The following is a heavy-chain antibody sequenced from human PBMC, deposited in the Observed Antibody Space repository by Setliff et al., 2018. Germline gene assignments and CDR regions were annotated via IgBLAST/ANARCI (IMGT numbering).Heavy chain of an antibody. J-gene: IGHJ3*02. CDR1: GFTLSTYW. Sequence: PGGSLRLSCAASGFTLSTYWMSWVRQAPGKGLEWVANIKQDGNEKYYVDSVKGRFTISRDNAKNSLYLQMNSLRAEDTAVYYCASAGHSGSWFPFDAFHIWGQGTMVTVSS. V-gene: IGHV3-7*01. D-gene: IGHD6-13*01. CDR3: ASAGHSGSWFPFDAFHI. CDR2: IKQDGNEK.